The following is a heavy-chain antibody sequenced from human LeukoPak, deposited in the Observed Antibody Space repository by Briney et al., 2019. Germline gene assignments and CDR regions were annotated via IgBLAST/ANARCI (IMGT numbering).Heavy chain of an antibody. D-gene: IGHD3-3*01. CDR1: GFTFSNAR. J-gene: IGHJ4*02. CDR2: IKSKTDGGTT. CDR3: TTEYYDFWSGYYLTDY. Sequence: GGSLRLYCAASGFTFSNARMSWVRQAPGKGLEWVGRIKSKTDGGTTDYAAPVKGRFTISRDDSKNTLYLQMNSLKTEDTAVYYCTTEYYDFWSGYYLTDYWGQGTLVTVSS. V-gene: IGHV3-15*01.